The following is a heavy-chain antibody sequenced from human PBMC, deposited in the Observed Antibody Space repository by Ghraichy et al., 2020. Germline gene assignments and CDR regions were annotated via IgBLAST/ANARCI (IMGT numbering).Heavy chain of an antibody. CDR3: ARGIQLSFRDGFDY. Sequence: GGSLRLSCAASGFTFGNYAMSWVRQAPGKGLEWVSAISGPGGSTYYADSVKGLFTISRDNSKNTLYLQMNSLRAWDTAIYYCARGIQLSFRDGFDYWGQGTLVTVSS. V-gene: IGHV3-23*01. CDR2: ISGPGGST. CDR1: GFTFGNYA. J-gene: IGHJ4*02. D-gene: IGHD3-10*01.